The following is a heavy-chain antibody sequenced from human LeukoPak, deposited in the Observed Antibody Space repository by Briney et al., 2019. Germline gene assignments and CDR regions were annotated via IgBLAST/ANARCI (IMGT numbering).Heavy chain of an antibody. J-gene: IGHJ4*02. CDR2: INHSGST. CDR3: ARGRGFFDY. CDR1: GGSFSGYY. V-gene: IGHV4-34*01. Sequence: SETLSLTCAVYGGSFSGYYWSWIRQPPGKGLEWIGEINHSGSTNYNPSLKSRVTISVDTSKNQFSLKLSSATAADTAVYYCARGRGFFDYWGQGTLVTVSS. D-gene: IGHD3-10*01.